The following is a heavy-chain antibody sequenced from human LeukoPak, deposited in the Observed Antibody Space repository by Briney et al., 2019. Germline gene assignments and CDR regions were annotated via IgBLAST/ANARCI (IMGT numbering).Heavy chain of an antibody. CDR3: ARRLTQYDCFDP. V-gene: IGHV6-1*01. CDR2: TYYRSTWYN. Sequence: SQTLSLTCAISGDIVSSNSVTWNWIRQSPSRGLEWLGRTYYRSTWYNDCAVSVRGRITVNPDTSKNQFSLHLNSVTPEDTAVYYCARRLTQYDCFDPWGQGILVTVSS. D-gene: IGHD2-2*01. CDR1: GDIVSSNSVT. J-gene: IGHJ5*02.